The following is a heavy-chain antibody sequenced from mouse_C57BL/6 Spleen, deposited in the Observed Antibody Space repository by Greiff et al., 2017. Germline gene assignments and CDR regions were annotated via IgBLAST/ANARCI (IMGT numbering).Heavy chain of an antibody. CDR1: GYTFTSYW. CDR3: ARGWEEESLDY. J-gene: IGHJ2*01. D-gene: IGHD1-1*02. V-gene: IGHV1-61*01. Sequence: VQLQQPGAELVRPGSSVKLSCKASGYTFTSYWMDWVKQRPGQGLEWIGNIYPSDSETHYNQKFKDKATLTVDKSSSTAYMQLSSLTSEDSAVYYCARGWEEESLDYWGQGTTHTVSS. CDR2: IYPSDSET.